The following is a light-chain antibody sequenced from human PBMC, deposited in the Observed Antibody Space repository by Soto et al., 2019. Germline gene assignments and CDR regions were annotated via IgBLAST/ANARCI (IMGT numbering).Light chain of an antibody. Sequence: DIQVTQSPPSLSASVGDRVIITCRASQSISSSLNWYQQKPGKAPKVLIHAASSLQSGVPSRFSGSGSGTDSTLTISSLQPEDFATYYCQQSRNTPYTFGQGTKLEIK. CDR2: AAS. J-gene: IGKJ2*01. CDR1: QSISSS. CDR3: QQSRNTPYT. V-gene: IGKV1-39*01.